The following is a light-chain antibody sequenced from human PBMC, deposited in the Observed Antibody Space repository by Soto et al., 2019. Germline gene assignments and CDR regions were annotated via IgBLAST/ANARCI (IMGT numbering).Light chain of an antibody. CDR3: CSYAGSSTFV. V-gene: IGLV2-23*01. Sequence: QSVLTQPASVSGSPGQSITLSRTGTSSDLGSYNLVSWYQQHPGKAPKLMIYEGSKRPSGVSYRFSGSKSGNTASLTISRLQTEDEADYYCCSYAGSSTFVFGNGTKVTVL. CDR2: EGS. J-gene: IGLJ1*01. CDR1: SSDLGSYNL.